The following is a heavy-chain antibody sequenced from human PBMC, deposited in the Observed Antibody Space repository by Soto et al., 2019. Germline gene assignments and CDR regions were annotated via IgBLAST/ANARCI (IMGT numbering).Heavy chain of an antibody. D-gene: IGHD3-10*01. CDR1: GVSISSGHDY. CDR2: IYYSGST. CDR3: ARLVTETYYYGSGDNWFDP. J-gene: IGHJ5*02. Sequence: SETLSLTCTVSGVSISSGHDYWGWIRQPPGKGLEWIGSIYYSGSTYYNPSLKSRVTISVDTSKNQFSLKLSSVTAADTAVYYCARLVTETYYYGSGDNWFDPWGQGTLVTVSS. V-gene: IGHV4-39*01.